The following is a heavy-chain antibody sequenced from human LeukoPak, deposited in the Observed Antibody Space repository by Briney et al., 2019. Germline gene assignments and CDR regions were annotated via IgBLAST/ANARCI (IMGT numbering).Heavy chain of an antibody. D-gene: IGHD1-26*01. Sequence: GASVKVSCKASGYTFTSYYMHWVRRAPGQRLEWMGIINPSGGSTTYAQKFQGRVTMTRDMSTSTVYMELSSLRSEDTAVYYCARDVVGYSGSYYDYWGQGTLVTVSS. CDR2: INPSGGST. CDR3: ARDVVGYSGSYYDY. V-gene: IGHV1-46*01. J-gene: IGHJ4*02. CDR1: GYTFTSYY.